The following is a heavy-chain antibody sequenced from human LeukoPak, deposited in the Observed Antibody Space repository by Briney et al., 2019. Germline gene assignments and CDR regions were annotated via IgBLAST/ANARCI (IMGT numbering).Heavy chain of an antibody. J-gene: IGHJ5*02. Sequence: GESLKISCKGSGYSFTSYWIGWVRQMPAKGLEWMGIIYPGDSGTRYSPSFQGQVTISVDKSITTAYLQWSSLKASDTAMYYCARQGSFLAPFDPWGQGTLVTVSS. CDR2: IYPGDSGT. D-gene: IGHD6-6*01. CDR1: GYSFTSYW. V-gene: IGHV5-51*01. CDR3: ARQGSFLAPFDP.